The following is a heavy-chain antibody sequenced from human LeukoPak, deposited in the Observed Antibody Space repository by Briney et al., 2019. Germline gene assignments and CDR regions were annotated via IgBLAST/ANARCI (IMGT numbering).Heavy chain of an antibody. J-gene: IGHJ5*02. D-gene: IGHD3-10*01. Sequence: PGGSLRLSCAASGFTFSSYWMHWVRQAPGKGLVWVSRVNTDGSTPTYADSVKGRFTISRDNPRNTLYLQMNILRTEDTAVYYCAKEGTPQVSTWYDLWGQGTQVIVSS. CDR2: VNTDGSTP. V-gene: IGHV3-74*01. CDR3: AKEGTPQVSTWYDL. CDR1: GFTFSSYW.